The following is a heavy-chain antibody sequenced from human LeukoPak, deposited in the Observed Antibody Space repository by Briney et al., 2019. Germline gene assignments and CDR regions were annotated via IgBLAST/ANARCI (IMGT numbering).Heavy chain of an antibody. Sequence: GGSLRLSCTASGFTFSSYWMTWVRQAPGKGLEWVANIKQDGSEKYYVDSVKGRFTISRDNAKNSLYLQMNSLRAEDTAVYYCARVLTWNDVSVDAFDIWGQGTMVTVSS. V-gene: IGHV3-7*01. CDR1: GFTFSSYW. J-gene: IGHJ3*02. CDR2: IKQDGSEK. CDR3: ARVLTWNDVSVDAFDI. D-gene: IGHD1-1*01.